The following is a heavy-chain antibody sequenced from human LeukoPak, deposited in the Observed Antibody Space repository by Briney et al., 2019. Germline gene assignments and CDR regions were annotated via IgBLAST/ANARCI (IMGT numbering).Heavy chain of an antibody. CDR2: IPYDGSKK. V-gene: IGHV3-30*19. CDR3: ARSYDGFDI. Sequence: GGSLRLSCAASGFTFSSYGMHWVCQAPGKGLEWLAFIPYDGSKKYYADSVKGRFTISRDNPKNTLYLQMNSLRAEDTAVYYCARSYDGFDIWGQGTMVTVSS. CDR1: GFTFSSYG. J-gene: IGHJ3*02.